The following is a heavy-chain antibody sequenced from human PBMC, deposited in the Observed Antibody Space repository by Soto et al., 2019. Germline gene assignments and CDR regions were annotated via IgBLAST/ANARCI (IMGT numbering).Heavy chain of an antibody. CDR1: GFSLSTSGVG. J-gene: IGHJ6*02. D-gene: IGHD2-8*02. CDR3: AHIGGDGYNPLVYYYYYYGMDV. V-gene: IGHV2-5*01. Sequence: GSGPTLVNPTQTLTLTCTFSGFSLSTSGVGVGWIRQPPGKALEWLALIYWNDDKRYSPSLKSRLTITKDTSKNQVVLTMTNMDPVDTATYYCAHIGGDGYNPLVYYYYYYGMDVWGQGTTVTVSS. CDR2: IYWNDDK.